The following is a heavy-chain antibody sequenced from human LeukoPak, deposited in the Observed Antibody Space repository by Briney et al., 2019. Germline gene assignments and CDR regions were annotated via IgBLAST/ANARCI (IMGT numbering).Heavy chain of an antibody. V-gene: IGHV3-23*01. CDR2: ISGSGGST. CDR1: GFTFSSYG. D-gene: IGHD3-22*01. CDR3: AAEGYYYDSSGYYHLYYFDY. Sequence: PGGSLRLSCAASGFTFSSYGMSWVRQAPGKGLEWVSAISGSGGSTYYADSVKGRFTISRDNSKNTLYLQMNSLRAEDTAVYYCAAEGYYYDSSGYYHLYYFDYWGQGTLVTVSS. J-gene: IGHJ4*02.